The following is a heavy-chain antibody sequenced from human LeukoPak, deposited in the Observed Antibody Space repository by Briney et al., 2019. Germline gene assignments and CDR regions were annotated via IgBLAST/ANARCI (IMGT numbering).Heavy chain of an antibody. CDR1: GFTFSSYS. CDR3: ARADYYYDSSGYYYYYGMDV. V-gene: IGHV3-30-3*01. J-gene: IGHJ6*02. D-gene: IGHD3-22*01. Sequence: GGSLRLSCAASGFTFSSYSMHWVRQAPGKGLEWVAVISYDGSNKYYADSVKGRFTISRDNSKNMLYLQMNSLRAEDTAVYYCARADYYYDSSGYYYYYGMDVWGQGPTVTVS. CDR2: ISYDGSNK.